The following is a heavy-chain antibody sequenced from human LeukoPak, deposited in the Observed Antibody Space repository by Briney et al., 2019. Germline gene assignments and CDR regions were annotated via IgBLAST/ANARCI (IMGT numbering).Heavy chain of an antibody. CDR3: ARAQNIPPPAWFAP. Sequence: PGGSLRLSCAASGFTFSSNYMTWVRQAPGKGLEWGSVLYSGGNTYYSDSVKGRFTISRLNSKNTLYLQINNLRTEDTAIYYCARAQNIPPPAWFAPWGQGTLVTVSS. V-gene: IGHV3-53*04. D-gene: IGHD2/OR15-2a*01. J-gene: IGHJ5*02. CDR1: GFTFSSNY. CDR2: LYSGGNT.